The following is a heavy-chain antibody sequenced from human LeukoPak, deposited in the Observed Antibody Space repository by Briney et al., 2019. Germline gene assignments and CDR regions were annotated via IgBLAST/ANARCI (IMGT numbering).Heavy chain of an antibody. CDR3: ARKGSYDTSAYQDY. CDR2: ISSRSNTI. V-gene: IGHV3-48*02. CDR1: GFTFSSYS. J-gene: IGHJ4*02. D-gene: IGHD3-22*01. Sequence: GGSLRLSCAASGFTFSSYSMNWVRQAPGKGLEWVSYISSRSNTIYYADSVKGRFTISRDNAKNSLYLQMNTLRDEDTAVYYCARKGSYDTSAYQDYWGQGTLVTVSS.